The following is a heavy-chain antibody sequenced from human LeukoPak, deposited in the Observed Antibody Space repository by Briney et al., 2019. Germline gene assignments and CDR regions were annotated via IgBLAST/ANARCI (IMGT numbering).Heavy chain of an antibody. D-gene: IGHD3-10*01. Sequence: GGSLRLSCAASGFTFSSYEMNWVRQAPGKGLEWVSYINSSGSTVYYADSVKGRFTISRDNAKNSLYLQMNSLRAEDTAVYYCARESAPSGSFHYYYYYMDGWGRGTTVTVSS. CDR1: GFTFSSYE. J-gene: IGHJ6*03. CDR2: INSSGSTV. CDR3: ARESAPSGSFHYYYYYMDG. V-gene: IGHV3-48*03.